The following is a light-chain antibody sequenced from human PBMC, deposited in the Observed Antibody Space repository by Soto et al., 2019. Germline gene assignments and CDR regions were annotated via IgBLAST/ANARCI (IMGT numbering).Light chain of an antibody. J-gene: IGKJ4*01. CDR2: GAS. V-gene: IGKV3-20*01. CDR1: VSASSSY. Sequence: EIVLKLSVGALSLYLGERATLTYRDSVSASSSYLAWYQQNPGQAPSLLIYGASSRATGIPDRFSGSGSGTDFTLTISRLEPEDFATYYCQQADSLPRTFGGGTMVDIK. CDR3: QQADSLPRT.